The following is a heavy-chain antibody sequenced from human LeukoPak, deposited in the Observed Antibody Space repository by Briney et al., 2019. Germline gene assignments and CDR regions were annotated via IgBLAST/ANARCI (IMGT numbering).Heavy chain of an antibody. CDR3: AKEETPIRYFDWLPNPYYFVY. V-gene: IGHV3-30*18. J-gene: IGHJ4*02. Sequence: GRSLRLSCAASGFTFSSYCMHWVRQAPGKGLEWVAVISYDGSNKYYADSVKGRFTISRDNSKNTLYLQMNRLIAEDTAVDYCAKEETPIRYFDWLPNPYYFVYWGQGTLVTVSS. CDR1: GFTFSSYC. D-gene: IGHD3-9*01. CDR2: ISYDGSNK.